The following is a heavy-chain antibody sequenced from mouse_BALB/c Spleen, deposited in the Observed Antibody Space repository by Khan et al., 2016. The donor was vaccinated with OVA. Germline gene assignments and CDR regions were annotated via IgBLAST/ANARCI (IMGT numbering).Heavy chain of an antibody. CDR3: DRAYYRYDDYYSMDY. D-gene: IGHD2-14*01. CDR2: IWGGGGT. Sequence: QVQLVESGPGLVVPSQSLSITCTVSGFSFSRYNTHCSRQHFGKGQLWRGMIWGGGGTAYNSNLKSRMSSSKNNCKSQVYLKMNSLHTDDTDMYYCDRAYYRYDDYYSMDYWGQGTSVTVSS. V-gene: IGHV2-6-4*01. CDR1: GFSFSRYN. J-gene: IGHJ4*01.